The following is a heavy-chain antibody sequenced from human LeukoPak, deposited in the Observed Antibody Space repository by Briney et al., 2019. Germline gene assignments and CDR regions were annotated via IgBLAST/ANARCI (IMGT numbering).Heavy chain of an antibody. V-gene: IGHV3-23*01. Sequence: PGGSLRLSCAASGFTFSTYAMSWVRQAPGKGLEWVSGISGSGGNTYHADSVKGRLTISRDNSRSTLYLQMNSLRPEDTAIYYCAREGYYGSGSPPSLYFDYWGQGTLVTVSS. D-gene: IGHD3-10*01. J-gene: IGHJ4*02. CDR1: GFTFSTYA. CDR3: AREGYYGSGSPPSLYFDY. CDR2: ISGSGGNT.